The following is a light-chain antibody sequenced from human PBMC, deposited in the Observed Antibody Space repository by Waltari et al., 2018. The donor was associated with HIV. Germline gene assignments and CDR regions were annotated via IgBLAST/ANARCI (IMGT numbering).Light chain of an antibody. CDR3: QQYDSGPRGIT. CDR2: EAA. CDR1: QSISAK. J-gene: IGKJ2*01. V-gene: IGKV3-15*01. Sequence: ELVMTQSPPTLSFSPGQGVTLSCRASQSISAKVAWYQQRPGQAPRLLIYEAATRPTGIPARFSGSGSGTEFTLTISSLQSEDFATYFCQQYDSGPRGITFGQGTMLEIK.